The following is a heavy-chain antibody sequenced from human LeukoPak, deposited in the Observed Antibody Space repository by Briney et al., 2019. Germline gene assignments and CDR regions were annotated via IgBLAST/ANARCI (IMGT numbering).Heavy chain of an antibody. CDR1: GYSFTSHW. J-gene: IGHJ4*02. V-gene: IGHV5-51*01. D-gene: IGHD3-10*01. Sequence: GESLKISCKGSGYSFTSHWIGWVRQLPGKGLEWMGIIHPGDSSTTYSPSFQGQVTFSADKSIGTAYLQWSSLTASDTAMYYCAGDYGSQIGVSSWGQGTLVTVSS. CDR3: AGDYGSQIGVSS. CDR2: IHPGDSST.